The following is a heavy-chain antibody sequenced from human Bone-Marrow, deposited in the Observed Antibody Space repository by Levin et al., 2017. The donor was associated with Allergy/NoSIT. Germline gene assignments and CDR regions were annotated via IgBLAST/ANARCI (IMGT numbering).Heavy chain of an antibody. V-gene: IGHV3-7*01. Sequence: GGSLRLSCAASGFIFSNFWMSWVRQDSRKGLEWVANIKFDGSEKYYVDSVTGRFTISRANAKNSLFLQMDSLRAEDTAVYYCARVVEEVVATVTSEYFDSWGQGTLVTVSS. J-gene: IGHJ4*02. CDR1: GFIFSNFW. D-gene: IGHD2-15*01. CDR2: IKFDGSEK. CDR3: ARVVEEVVATVTSEYFDS.